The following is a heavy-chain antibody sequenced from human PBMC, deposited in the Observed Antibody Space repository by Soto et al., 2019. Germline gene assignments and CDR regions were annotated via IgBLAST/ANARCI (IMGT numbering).Heavy chain of an antibody. V-gene: IGHV4-61*01. CDR3: ARGTYYDFWSGYYG. CDR2: IYYSGST. J-gene: IGHJ4*02. D-gene: IGHD3-3*01. CDR1: GGSVSSGSYY. Sequence: SETLSLTCTVSGGSVSSGSYYWSWIRQPPGKGLEWIGYIYYSGSTNYNPSLKSRVTISVDTSKNQFSLKLSSVTAADTAVYYCARGTYYDFWSGYYGWGQGTLVTVS.